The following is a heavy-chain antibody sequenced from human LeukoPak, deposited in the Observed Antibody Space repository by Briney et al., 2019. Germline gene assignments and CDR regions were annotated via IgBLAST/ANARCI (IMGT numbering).Heavy chain of an antibody. CDR2: ISGSGGNT. Sequence: GGSLRLSCTVSGFTVSSNSMSWVRQAPGEGLEWVSGISGSGGNTYYADSVKGRFTISRDNSKNTLYLQMNSLRAEDTAVYYCAKAGSINYWGQGTLVTVSS. CDR1: GFTVSSNS. CDR3: AKAGSINY. V-gene: IGHV3-23*01. J-gene: IGHJ4*02. D-gene: IGHD1-26*01.